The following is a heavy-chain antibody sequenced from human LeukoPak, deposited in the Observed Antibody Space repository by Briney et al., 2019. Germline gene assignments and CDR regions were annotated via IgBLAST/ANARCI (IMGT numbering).Heavy chain of an antibody. CDR3: ARVASISVAGTRPYYMDV. J-gene: IGHJ6*03. CDR2: INPSGGST. D-gene: IGHD6-19*01. CDR1: GYTFTSYY. Sequence: ASVKVSCKASGYTFTSYYMHWVRQAPGQGLEWMGIINPSGGSTSYAQKFQGRVTIDADTSTSKAYMELSNLRSEDTAIYYCARVASISVAGTRPYYMDVWGQGTTVTVSS. V-gene: IGHV1-46*01.